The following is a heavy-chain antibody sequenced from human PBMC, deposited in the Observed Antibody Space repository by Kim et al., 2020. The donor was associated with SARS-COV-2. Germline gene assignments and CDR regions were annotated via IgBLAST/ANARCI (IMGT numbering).Heavy chain of an antibody. J-gene: IGHJ5*02. V-gene: IGHV3-33*08. CDR1: GISFSDNG. Sequence: GGSLRLSCAVSGISFSDNGFHWFRQAPGKGLEWVADIWYDGSKKYYADSVKGRFTISRDDSKNTLYLEVNSLRVDDTGLYYCARDKAIGRPWFDPWGQGTLVTVSS. D-gene: IGHD2-15*01. CDR3: ARDKAIGRPWFDP. CDR2: IWYDGSKK.